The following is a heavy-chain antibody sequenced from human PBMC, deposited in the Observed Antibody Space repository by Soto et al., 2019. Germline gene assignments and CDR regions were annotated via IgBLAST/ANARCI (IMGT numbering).Heavy chain of an antibody. D-gene: IGHD2-2*01. CDR3: VRRPGCSTTTCYRELDY. CDR2: IYPGDSDT. J-gene: IGHJ4*02. CDR1: GYTFTTYW. V-gene: IGHV5-51*01. Sequence: XASLKISCKGCGYTFTTYWIGWVRQMPGKGLEWMGVIYPGDSDTIYSPSFQGQVTLSADKSISTAYLQWRSLQASDTAMYYCVRRPGCSTTTCYRELDYWGQGTLVTVSS.